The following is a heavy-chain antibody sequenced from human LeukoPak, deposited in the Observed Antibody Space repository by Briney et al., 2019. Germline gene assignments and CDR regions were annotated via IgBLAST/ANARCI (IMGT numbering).Heavy chain of an antibody. D-gene: IGHD5-18*01. J-gene: IGHJ4*02. V-gene: IGHV3-21*01. CDR2: ISSSSSYI. Sequence: GGSLRLSCAASGFIFSSYSMNWVRQAPGKGLEWVSSISSSSSYIYYADSVKGRFTISRDNAKNSLYLQMNSLRAEDTAVYYCAREDGYSYGYDYWGQGTLVTVSS. CDR1: GFIFSSYS. CDR3: AREDGYSYGYDY.